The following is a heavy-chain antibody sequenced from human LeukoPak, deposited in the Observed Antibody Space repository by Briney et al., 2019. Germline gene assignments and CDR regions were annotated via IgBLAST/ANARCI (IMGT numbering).Heavy chain of an antibody. CDR1: GGSISSGDYY. CDR2: IYYSGSS. J-gene: IGHJ4*02. V-gene: IGHV4-30-4*08. Sequence: SETLSLTCTVSGGSISSGDYYWSWIRQPPGKGLEWIGYIYYSGSSSYNPSLKSRVTISVDTSKNHVSLNLSSVTAADTAVYYCARGNNPYYFDYWGQGTLVAVSS. CDR3: ARGNNPYYFDY. D-gene: IGHD2/OR15-2a*01.